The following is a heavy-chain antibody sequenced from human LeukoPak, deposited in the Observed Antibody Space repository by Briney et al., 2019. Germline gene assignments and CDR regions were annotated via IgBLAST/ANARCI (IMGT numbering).Heavy chain of an antibody. CDR1: GFTFDDYA. Sequence: PGGSLRLSCAASGFTFDDYAMHWVRQAPGKGLEWVSGISWNSGSIGYADSVKGRFTISRDNAKNSLYLQMNSLRAEDTALYYCAKSGGTTGTTGAVFFDYWGQGTLVTVSS. CDR3: AKSGGTTGTTGAVFFDY. J-gene: IGHJ4*02. V-gene: IGHV3-9*01. D-gene: IGHD1-1*01. CDR2: ISWNSGSI.